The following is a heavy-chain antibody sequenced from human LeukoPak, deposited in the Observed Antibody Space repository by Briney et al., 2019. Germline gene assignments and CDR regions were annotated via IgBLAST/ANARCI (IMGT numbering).Heavy chain of an antibody. D-gene: IGHD7-27*01. CDR3: ARGGLPGGFDY. J-gene: IGHJ4*02. V-gene: IGHV3-74*01. CDR1: GFTVSNSW. CDR2: INNDGNRI. Sequence: GGSLRLSCAAAGFTVSNSWMFWVRQAPGKGLMYVSEINNDGNRIRYVDSVKGRFTISRDGAKNTLFLQMNSLRDDDTAMYYCARGGLPGGFDYWGQGILVTVSS.